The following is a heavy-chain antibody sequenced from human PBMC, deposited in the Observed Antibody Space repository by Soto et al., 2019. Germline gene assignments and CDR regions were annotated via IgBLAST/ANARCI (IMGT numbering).Heavy chain of an antibody. CDR1: GFTFSGYA. Sequence: GGSLRLSCAASGFTFSGYAMSWVRQAPGKGLEWVSAISASGGSTYYADSVKGRFTISRDHSRNTLYLQMNSLRAEDTALYYCAKDQQSQDLWSGLWFDPWGQGTLVTVSS. CDR3: AKDQQSQDLWSGLWFDP. D-gene: IGHD3-3*01. V-gene: IGHV3-23*01. CDR2: ISASGGST. J-gene: IGHJ5*02.